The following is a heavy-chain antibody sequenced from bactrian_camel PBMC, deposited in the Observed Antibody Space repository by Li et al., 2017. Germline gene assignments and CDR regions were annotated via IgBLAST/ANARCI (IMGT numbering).Heavy chain of an antibody. CDR3: AADGGSWYCWSRERDFLY. D-gene: IGHD6*01. V-gene: IGHV3S55*01. J-gene: IGHJ6*01. CDR2: LDSDGRM. Sequence: HVQLVESGGGSVQAGGSLTLSCVASAPDTYCLAWFRQGPGKEREGLAALDSDGRMQYSNSAKGRFTISKDKDKKILYLEMNSLKPEDTAMYYCAADGGSWYCWSRERDFLYWGQGTQVTVS. CDR1: APDTYC.